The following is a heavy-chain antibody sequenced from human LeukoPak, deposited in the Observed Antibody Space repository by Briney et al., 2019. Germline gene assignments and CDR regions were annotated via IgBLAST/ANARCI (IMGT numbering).Heavy chain of an antibody. D-gene: IGHD3-3*01. J-gene: IGHJ4*02. CDR3: ARGNTIFGVVIDIDY. CDR1: GFTFSSYA. V-gene: IGHV3-23*01. Sequence: GGSLRLSCAASGFTFSSYAMSWVRQAPGKGLEWVSAISGSGGSTYYADSVKGRFTISRDNAKNTLYLQMNSLRAEDTAVYYCARGNTIFGVVIDIDYWGQGTLVTVSS. CDR2: ISGSGGST.